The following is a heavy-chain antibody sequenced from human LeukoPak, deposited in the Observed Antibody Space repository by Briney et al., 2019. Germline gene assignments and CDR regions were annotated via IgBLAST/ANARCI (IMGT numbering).Heavy chain of an antibody. J-gene: IGHJ4*02. CDR3: ASNWRGYDPGVY. D-gene: IGHD5-12*01. Sequence: ASVKVSCKASGYTFTSYAMHWVRQAPGQRLEWMGWINAGNGNTKYSQKFQGRVTITRDTSASTAYMELSSLRSEDTAVYYCASNWRGYDPGVYWGQGTLVTVSS. CDR1: GYTFTSYA. CDR2: INAGNGNT. V-gene: IGHV1-3*01.